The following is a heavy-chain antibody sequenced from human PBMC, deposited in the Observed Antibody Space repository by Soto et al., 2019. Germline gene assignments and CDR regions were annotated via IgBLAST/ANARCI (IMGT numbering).Heavy chain of an antibody. J-gene: IGHJ4*02. CDR2: FDPEDGET. D-gene: IGHD3-16*02. CDR1: GSTLTELS. V-gene: IGHV1-24*01. CDR3: ATDVWGSYRQY. Sequence: ASVKVSCKSSGSTLTELSMLSVRQSPGKGLEWMGGFDPEDGETIYAQKFQGRVTMIEDTSTDTAYMELSSLRSEDTAVYYCATDVWGSYRQYWGQGTLVTVSS.